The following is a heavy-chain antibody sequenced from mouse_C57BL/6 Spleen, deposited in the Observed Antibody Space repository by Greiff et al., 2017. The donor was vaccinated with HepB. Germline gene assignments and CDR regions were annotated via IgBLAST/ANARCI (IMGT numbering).Heavy chain of an antibody. D-gene: IGHD2-4*01. CDR1: GYTFTSYW. CDR2: IYPGNSDT. Sequence: VQLQRSGTVLARPGASVKMSCKTSGYTFTSYWMHWVKQRPGQGLEWIGAIYPGNSDTSYNQKFKGKAKLTAVTSASTAYMELSSLTNEDSAVYYCTRNYYDYDVYYFDYWGQGTTLTVSS. V-gene: IGHV1-5*01. CDR3: TRNYYDYDVYYFDY. J-gene: IGHJ2*01.